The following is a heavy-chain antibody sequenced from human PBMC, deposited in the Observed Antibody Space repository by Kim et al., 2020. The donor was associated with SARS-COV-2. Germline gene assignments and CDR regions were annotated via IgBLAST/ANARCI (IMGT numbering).Heavy chain of an antibody. CDR3: AARLDY. D-gene: IGHD1-1*01. Sequence: RSRNRTINYDDAMKVRFTISRENAKTSLYLQMNSLGVEDTAVYYCAARLDYWGPGTLVTVSS. CDR2: RSRNRTI. J-gene: IGHJ4*02. V-gene: IGHV3-48*01.